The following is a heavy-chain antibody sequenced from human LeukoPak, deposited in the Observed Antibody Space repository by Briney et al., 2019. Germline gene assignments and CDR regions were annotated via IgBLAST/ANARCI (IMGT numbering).Heavy chain of an antibody. V-gene: IGHV3-53*04. Sequence: AGSLRLSCAASGFTVSSSYMSWLRHAPGKGLEWVSVIYSCGSTYYADSVKGRFTISRHNPKNTLYLQMNSLRAEDTAVYYCSSSPASIYFDYWGQGTLVTVSS. CDR1: GFTVSSSY. CDR2: IYSCGST. CDR3: SSSPASIYFDY. J-gene: IGHJ4*02.